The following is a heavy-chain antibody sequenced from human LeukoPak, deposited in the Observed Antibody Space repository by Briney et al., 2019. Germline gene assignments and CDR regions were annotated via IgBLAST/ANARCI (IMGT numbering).Heavy chain of an antibody. V-gene: IGHV4-39*07. CDR2: IYYSGST. CDR3: ASTRWPRDANFDY. D-gene: IGHD2-15*01. J-gene: IGHJ4*02. Sequence: SETLSLTCTVSGGSISSSSYYWGWIRQPPGKGLEWIGSIYYSGSTYYNPSLKSRLIISIDTSTNQVSLKLTSVTAADTGLYYCASTRWPRDANFDYWGQGTLVTVSS. CDR1: GGSISSSSYY.